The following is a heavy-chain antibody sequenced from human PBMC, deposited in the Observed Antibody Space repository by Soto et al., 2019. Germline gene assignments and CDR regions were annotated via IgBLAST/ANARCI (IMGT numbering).Heavy chain of an antibody. D-gene: IGHD6-13*01. CDR2: IYYSGST. CDR3: ARASDEITIATAGTFYYWFDP. CDR1: GGSISSYY. Sequence: SETLSLTCTVSGGSISSYYWSWIRQPPGKGLEWIGYIYYSGSTNYNPSLKSRVTISVDTSKNQFSLKLSSVTAADTAVYYCARASDEITIATAGTFYYWFDPWGQGTLVTVSS. V-gene: IGHV4-59*01. J-gene: IGHJ5*02.